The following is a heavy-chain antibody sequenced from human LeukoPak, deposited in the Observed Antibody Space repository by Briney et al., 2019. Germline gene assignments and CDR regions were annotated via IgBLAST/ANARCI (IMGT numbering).Heavy chain of an antibody. CDR2: IWYDGSNK. J-gene: IGHJ6*03. D-gene: IGHD1-26*01. V-gene: IGHV3-33*01. CDR3: ARGATIYIYYYMDV. CDR1: GFTFSSYG. Sequence: GGSLRLSCAASGFTFSSYGMHWVRQAPGKGLEWVAVIWYDGSNKYYADSVKGRFTISRDNSKNTLYLQMNSLRAEDTAVYYCARGATIYIYYYMDVWAKGPRSPSP.